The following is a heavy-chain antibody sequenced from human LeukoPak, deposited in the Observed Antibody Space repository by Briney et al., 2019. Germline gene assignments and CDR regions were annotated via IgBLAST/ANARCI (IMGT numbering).Heavy chain of an antibody. J-gene: IGHJ4*02. D-gene: IGHD3-22*01. CDR2: INPSGGST. CDR3: VRGGYYYDSSTLDY. V-gene: IGHV1-46*01. Sequence: ASVKVSCKASGYTFTTYYMHWVRQAPGQGLEWMGAINPSGGSTSYAQKFQGRLTMTRDTSTSTVYMDLSSLRSEDTAVYYCVRGGYYYDSSTLDYWGQGTLVTVSS. CDR1: GYTFTTYY.